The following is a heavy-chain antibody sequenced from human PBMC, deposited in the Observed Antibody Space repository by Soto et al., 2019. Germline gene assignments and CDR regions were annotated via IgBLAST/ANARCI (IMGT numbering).Heavy chain of an antibody. CDR1: GASVNSGSYY. J-gene: IGHJ6*02. V-gene: IGHV4-61*01. D-gene: IGHD6-6*01. CDR3: AREVAGRPWSDV. CDR2: IYYGGGT. Sequence: SETLSLTCSVSGASVNSGSYYWSWIRQPPGKGLEWIGFIYYGGGTTYNPSVKSRVTISVDTSKNQFSLNLKSVTAADTAMHDCAREVAGRPWSDVCGQGPRVTVYS.